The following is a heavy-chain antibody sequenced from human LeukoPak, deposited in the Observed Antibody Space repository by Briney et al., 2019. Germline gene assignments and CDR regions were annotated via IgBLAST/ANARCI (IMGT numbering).Heavy chain of an antibody. Sequence: SVKVSCKASGGTFSSYAISWVRQAPGQGLEWIGGIIPIFGTANYAQKFQGRGTITTDESTSTAYMELSSLRSEDTAVYYCARDWLVAAAGLDYWGQGTLVTVSS. J-gene: IGHJ4*02. CDR3: ARDWLVAAAGLDY. CDR1: GGTFSSYA. CDR2: IIPIFGTA. V-gene: IGHV1-69*05. D-gene: IGHD6-13*01.